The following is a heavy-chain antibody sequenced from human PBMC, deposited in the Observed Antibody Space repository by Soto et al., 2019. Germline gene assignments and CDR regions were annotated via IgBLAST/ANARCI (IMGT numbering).Heavy chain of an antibody. Sequence: EVQLLESGGGLVQPGGSLRLSCAASGFTFSSYAMSWVRQAPGKGLEWVSAISGSGGSTYYADSVKGRFTISRDNSKNTLYLQMNSLRAEDTAVYYCAKVDSRCSSTSCYADYWGQGTLVTVSS. CDR1: GFTFSSYA. CDR2: ISGSGGST. CDR3: AKVDSRCSSTSCYADY. J-gene: IGHJ4*02. D-gene: IGHD2-2*01. V-gene: IGHV3-23*01.